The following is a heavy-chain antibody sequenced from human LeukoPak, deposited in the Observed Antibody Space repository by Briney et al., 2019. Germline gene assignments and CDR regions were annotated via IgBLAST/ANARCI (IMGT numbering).Heavy chain of an antibody. V-gene: IGHV3-66*01. CDR1: GFTVSSNY. J-gene: IGHJ4*02. D-gene: IGHD6-13*01. CDR3: ARDPFSIAAAGTGH. CDR2: IYSGGST. Sequence: PGGSLRLSCAASGFTVSSNYMSWVRQAPGKGLEWVSVIYSGGSTYYADSVKGRFTISRDNSKNTLYLQMNSLRAEDTAVYYCARDPFSIAAAGTGHWGQGTLVTVSS.